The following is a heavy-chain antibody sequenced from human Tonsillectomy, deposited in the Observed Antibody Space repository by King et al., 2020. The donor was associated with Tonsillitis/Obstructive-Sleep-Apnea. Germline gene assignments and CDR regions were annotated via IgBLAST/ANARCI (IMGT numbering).Heavy chain of an antibody. CDR1: GFTFSSYE. CDR3: ARSDYDFWSGYYRGGYYYYYYYMDV. D-gene: IGHD3-3*01. Sequence: VQLVESVGGLVQPGGSLRLSCAASGFTFSSYEMNWVRQAPGKGLEWVSYISSSGSTIYYADSVKGRFTISRDNAKNSLYLQMNSLRAEDTAVYYCARSDYDFWSGYYRGGYYYYYYYMDVWGKGTTVTVSS. J-gene: IGHJ6*03. CDR2: ISSSGSTI. V-gene: IGHV3-48*03.